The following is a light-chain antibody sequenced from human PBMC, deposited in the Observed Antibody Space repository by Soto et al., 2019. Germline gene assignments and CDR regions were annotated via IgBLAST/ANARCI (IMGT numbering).Light chain of an antibody. CDR2: GNS. CDR3: QSYDSSLSEVV. J-gene: IGLJ2*01. V-gene: IGLV1-40*01. Sequence: QSALTQPPSVSGAPGQRVTISCTGSSSNIGAGYDVHWYQQLPGTAPKLLIYGNSNRPSGVPDRFSGSKSGTSASLAITGLQAEDEADYYCQSYDSSLSEVVFGGGTQLTVL. CDR1: SSNIGAGYD.